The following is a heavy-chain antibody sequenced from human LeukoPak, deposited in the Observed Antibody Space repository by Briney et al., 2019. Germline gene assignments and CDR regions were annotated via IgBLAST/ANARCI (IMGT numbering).Heavy chain of an antibody. CDR3: ARDHRSGGSCYFSCVDWFYP. CDR1: GYTFTSYG. J-gene: IGHJ5*02. Sequence: ASVKVSCKASGYTFTSYGISWVRQAPGQGLEWMGWISAYNGNTNYAQKLQGRVTMTTDTSTSTAYMELRSLRSDDTAVYYCARDHRSGGSCYFSCVDWFYPWGQGTLVTVSS. CDR2: ISAYNGNT. V-gene: IGHV1-18*01. D-gene: IGHD2-15*01.